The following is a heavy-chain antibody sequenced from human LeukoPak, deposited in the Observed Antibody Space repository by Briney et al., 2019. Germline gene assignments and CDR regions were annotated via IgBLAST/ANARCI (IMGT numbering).Heavy chain of an antibody. D-gene: IGHD5-24*01. Sequence: PGGTLRLSCAASGFTFSSYGMSWVRQAPGKGLEWVGFIRSKAYGGTTECAASVKGRFTISRDDSKSIAYLQMNSLKTEDTAVYYCTRDRSRRDGSFWGQGTMVTVSS. V-gene: IGHV3-49*04. J-gene: IGHJ3*01. CDR3: TRDRSRRDGSF. CDR2: IRSKAYGGTT. CDR1: GFTFSSYG.